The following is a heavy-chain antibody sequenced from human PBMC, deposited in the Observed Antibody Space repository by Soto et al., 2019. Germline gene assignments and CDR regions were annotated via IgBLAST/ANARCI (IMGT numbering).Heavy chain of an antibody. D-gene: IGHD6-19*01. CDR1: GFTFSRYG. Sequence: GGSLRLSCAASGFTFSRYGMHWFRQAPGKGLEWVAVIWYDGSNKYYADSVKGRFTISRDNSKNTLYLQMNSLRAEDTAVYYCARAIAVAGPYYYYGMDVWGQGTTVTVSS. J-gene: IGHJ6*02. CDR3: ARAIAVAGPYYYYGMDV. CDR2: IWYDGSNK. V-gene: IGHV3-33*01.